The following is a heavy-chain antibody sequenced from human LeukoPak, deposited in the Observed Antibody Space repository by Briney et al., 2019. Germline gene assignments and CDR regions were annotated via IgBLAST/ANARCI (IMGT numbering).Heavy chain of an antibody. D-gene: IGHD6-13*01. CDR3: ARGPYSSNWYVDY. Sequence: GGSLRLSCAASGNTLSIYEMNRVRLAPGKGLEWISYISRTGNSIYYADSVKGRFTISRDSAKNSLYLQMNSLRAEDTAVYYCARGPYSSNWYVDYWGQGTLVTVAS. CDR1: GNTLSIYE. CDR2: ISRTGNSI. V-gene: IGHV3-48*03. J-gene: IGHJ4*02.